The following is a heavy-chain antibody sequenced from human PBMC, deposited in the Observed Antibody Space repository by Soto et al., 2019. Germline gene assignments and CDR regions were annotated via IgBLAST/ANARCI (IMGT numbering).Heavy chain of an antibody. CDR2: IKSKTDGGTT. D-gene: IGHD2-2*01. Sequence: SGGSLRLSCAASGFTFSNAWMSWVRQAPGKGLEWVGRIKSKTDGGTTDYAAPVKGRFTISRDDSKNTLYLQMNSLKTEDTAVYYCSGLGYCSSTSCYVLGDYYYMDVWGKGTTVTVSS. CDR3: SGLGYCSSTSCYVLGDYYYMDV. V-gene: IGHV3-15*01. J-gene: IGHJ6*03. CDR1: GFTFSNAW.